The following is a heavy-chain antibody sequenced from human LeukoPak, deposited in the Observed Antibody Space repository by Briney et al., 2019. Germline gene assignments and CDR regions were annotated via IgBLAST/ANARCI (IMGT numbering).Heavy chain of an antibody. CDR1: GFTFSTG. CDR2: ISGGGVGT. CDR3: VKQEDSSSSWNY. V-gene: IGHV3-23*01. J-gene: IGHJ4*02. D-gene: IGHD6-13*01. Sequence: GGSLRLSCAASGFTFSTGMSWVRQAPGKGLEWVSGISGGGVGTYYADSVKGRFTISRDNSKNTLYLQMNRLRAGDTAVYYCVKQEDSSSSWNYWGQGTLVTVSS.